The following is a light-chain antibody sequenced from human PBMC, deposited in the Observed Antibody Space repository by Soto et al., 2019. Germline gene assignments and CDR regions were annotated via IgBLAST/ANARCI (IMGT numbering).Light chain of an antibody. CDR2: GAS. CDR3: QQCNNWPQT. Sequence: ETVLTQSPAALSVSAAQSAPGSCRARQSVRSNLAWYQQKPGQVPRLVIYGASTRATDIPARFSGSGSGTEFTLTISSLQSEDFAEYHCQQCNNWPQTFGQGTQVDIK. J-gene: IGKJ1*01. V-gene: IGKV3-15*01. CDR1: QSVRSN.